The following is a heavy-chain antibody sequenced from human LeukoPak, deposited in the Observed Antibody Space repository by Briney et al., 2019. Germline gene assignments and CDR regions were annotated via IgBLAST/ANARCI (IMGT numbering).Heavy chain of an antibody. J-gene: IGHJ4*02. D-gene: IGHD3-9*01. CDR1: GFTFSSYA. CDR2: ISGSGGST. V-gene: IGHV3-23*01. CDR3: AKVGILTGYYGNLDY. Sequence: TGVSLRLSCAASGFTFSSYAMSWVRQAPGKGLEWVSAISGSGGSTYYADSVKGRFTISRDNSKNTLYLQMNSLRAEDTAVYYCAKVGILTGYYGNLDYWGQGTLVTVSS.